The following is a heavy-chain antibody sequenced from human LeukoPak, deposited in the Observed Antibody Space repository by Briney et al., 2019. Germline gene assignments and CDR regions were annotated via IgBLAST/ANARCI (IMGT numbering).Heavy chain of an antibody. CDR1: EFTFSSYE. V-gene: IGHV3-48*03. Sequence: GGSLRLSCAASEFTFSSYEMNWVRQAPGKGLEWVSYISSSGSTIYYADSVKGRFTVSRDNAKKSLYLQMNSLRAEDTAIYYCATYYYDSSAQRGDDAFDIWGQGAMVTVSS. CDR3: ATYYYDSSAQRGDDAFDI. D-gene: IGHD3-22*01. CDR2: ISSSGSTI. J-gene: IGHJ3*02.